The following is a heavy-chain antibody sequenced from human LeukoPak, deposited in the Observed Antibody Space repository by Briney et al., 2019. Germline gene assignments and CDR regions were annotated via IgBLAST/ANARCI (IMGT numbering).Heavy chain of an antibody. CDR2: INHSGST. V-gene: IGHV4-34*01. CDR3: ARDWEGWDY. CDR1: GGSFSGYY. J-gene: IGHJ4*02. D-gene: IGHD1-26*01. Sequence: SETLSLTCAVYGGSFSGYYWSWIRQPPGKGLEWIGEINHSGSTNYNPSLKSRVTISVDTSRNQFSLKLSSVTAADTAVYYCARDWEGWDYWGQGTLVTVSS.